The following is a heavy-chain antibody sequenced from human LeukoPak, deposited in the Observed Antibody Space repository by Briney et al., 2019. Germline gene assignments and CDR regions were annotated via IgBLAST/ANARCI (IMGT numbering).Heavy chain of an antibody. Sequence: PGGSLRLSCAASGFTFSSYVMSWVRQAPGKGLEWVSPISGSGGSTYYADSVKGRFTISRDNSKNTLYPQMSSLRAEDTAVYYCAKGSGASITDFYHGMDVWGQGTTVTVSS. V-gene: IGHV3-23*01. J-gene: IGHJ6*02. CDR3: AKGSGASITDFYHGMDV. D-gene: IGHD5-12*01. CDR2: ISGSGGST. CDR1: GFTFSSYV.